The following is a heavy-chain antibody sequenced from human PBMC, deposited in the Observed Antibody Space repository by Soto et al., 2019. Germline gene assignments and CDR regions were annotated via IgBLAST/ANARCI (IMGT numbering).Heavy chain of an antibody. CDR3: AGWGGHDYNY. V-gene: IGHV3-7*03. CDR1: GCTFTDFY. Sequence: EVQLVQSGGGLVQPGGSLRLSCVGSGCTFTDFYMNWVRQAPGKGLEWVANIRPDGSETNYVESVKGRFTTSRDNAKNSLFLHMNSLRADDTAVYYCAGWGGHDYNYWGQGILVTVSS. CDR2: IRPDGSET. J-gene: IGHJ4*02. D-gene: IGHD4-4*01.